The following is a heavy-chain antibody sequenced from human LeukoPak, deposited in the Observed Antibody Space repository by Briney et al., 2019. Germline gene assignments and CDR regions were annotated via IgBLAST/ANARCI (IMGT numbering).Heavy chain of an antibody. V-gene: IGHV3-66*01. CDR3: ARDHPHFWGKERAFDI. J-gene: IGHJ3*02. Sequence: GGSLRLSCAASGFTVSSNYMSWVRQAPGKGLEWVSVISVKGRFTISRDNSKNTLYLQMNSLRAEDTAVYYCARDHPHFWGKERAFDIWGQGTMVTVSS. D-gene: IGHD7-27*01. CDR2: I. CDR1: GFTVSSNY.